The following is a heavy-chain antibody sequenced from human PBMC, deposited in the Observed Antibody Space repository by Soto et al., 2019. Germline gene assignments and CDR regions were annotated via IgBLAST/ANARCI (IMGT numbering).Heavy chain of an antibody. V-gene: IGHV1-3*01. D-gene: IGHD6-6*01. CDR1: GYTFTSYA. J-gene: IGHJ5*02. CDR3: ARGFLFSSNLLDPRNWYSSSSGTGFDP. CDR2: INAGNGNT. Sequence: GASVKVSCKASGYTFTSYAMNWVRQAPGQRLEWMGWINAGNGNTKYSQKFQGRVTITRDTSASTAYMELSSLRSEDTAVYYCARGFLFSSNLLDPRNWYSSSSGTGFDPWGQGTLVTVSS.